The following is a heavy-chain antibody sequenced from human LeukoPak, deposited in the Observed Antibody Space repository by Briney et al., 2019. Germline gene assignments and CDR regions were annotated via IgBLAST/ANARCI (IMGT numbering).Heavy chain of an antibody. CDR2: INPNSGGT. J-gene: IGHJ6*02. Sequence: ASVKVSCKASGYTFTGYYMHWVRQAPGQGLEWMGWINPNSGGTNYAQKFQGWVTMTRDTSISTAYMELSRLRSDDTAVYYCAREGSLVPDYGDQSRLNDYYYYYGMDVWGQGTTVTVSS. CDR1: GYTFTGYY. D-gene: IGHD4-17*01. CDR3: AREGSLVPDYGDQSRLNDYYYYYGMDV. V-gene: IGHV1-2*04.